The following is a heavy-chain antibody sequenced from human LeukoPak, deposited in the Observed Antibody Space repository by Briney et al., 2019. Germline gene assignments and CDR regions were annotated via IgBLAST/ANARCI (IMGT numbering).Heavy chain of an antibody. D-gene: IGHD3-22*01. V-gene: IGHV3-64*01. CDR1: GFTFSSYA. CDR2: ISSNGGST. J-gene: IGHJ4*02. Sequence: PGGSLRLSCAASGFTFSSYAMHWVRQAPGKGLEYVSAISSNGGSTYYANSVKGRFTISRDNSKNTLYLQMGSLRAEDMAVYYCARDSYSSGYQNYFDYWGQGTLVTVSS. CDR3: ARDSYSSGYQNYFDY.